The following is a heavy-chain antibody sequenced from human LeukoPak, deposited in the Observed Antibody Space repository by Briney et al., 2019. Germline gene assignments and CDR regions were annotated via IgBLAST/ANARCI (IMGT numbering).Heavy chain of an antibody. V-gene: IGHV3-23*01. J-gene: IGHJ4*02. CDR2: ISGSGSST. Sequence: GGSLRLSCAASGFTFSNYAMTWVRQAPGKGLEWVSGISGSGSSTYYADSVKGRFTLSRDYPKNTLYLQMNSLRAEDTAVYYCAKVPYCGGDCYPNLDYWGQGTLVTVSS. CDR3: AKVPYCGGDCYPNLDY. CDR1: GFTFSNYA. D-gene: IGHD2-21*02.